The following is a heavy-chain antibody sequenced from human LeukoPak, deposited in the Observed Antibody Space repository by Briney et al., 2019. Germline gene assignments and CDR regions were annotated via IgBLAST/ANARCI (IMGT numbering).Heavy chain of an antibody. CDR1: GFTVSSSY. D-gene: IGHD5/OR15-5a*01. CDR3: ARDSNPNDGQVFYDAFDI. Sequence: GGSLRLSCAASGFTVSSSYMIWVRQAPGKGLEWVSVIYSGGYTYYADSVKGRFTISRDHSKNTLYLQMDSLRADDTAVYSCARDSNPNDGQVFYDAFDIWGQGTMVTVSS. CDR2: IYSGGYT. V-gene: IGHV3-53*01. J-gene: IGHJ3*02.